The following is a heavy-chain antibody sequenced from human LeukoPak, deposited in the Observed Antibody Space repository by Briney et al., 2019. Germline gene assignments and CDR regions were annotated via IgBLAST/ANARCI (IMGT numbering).Heavy chain of an antibody. D-gene: IGHD2-2*02. CDR1: GFTFSSYE. V-gene: IGHV3-48*03. CDR2: ISSSGSTI. J-gene: IGHJ5*02. Sequence: GGSLRLSCAASGFTFSSYEMNWVRRAPGKGLEWVSYISSSGSTIYYADSVKGRFTISRDNAKNSLYLQMNSLRAEDTAVYYCARAADQLLYLGIDPWGQGTLVTVSS. CDR3: ARAADQLLYLGIDP.